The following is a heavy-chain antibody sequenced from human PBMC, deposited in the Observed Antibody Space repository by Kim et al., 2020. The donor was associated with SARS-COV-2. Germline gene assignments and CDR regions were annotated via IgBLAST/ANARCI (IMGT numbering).Heavy chain of an antibody. D-gene: IGHD5-18*01. CDR2: IYYSGRT. J-gene: IGHJ4*02. Sequence: SETLSLTCTVSGGSISSSTYYWGWIRQPPGKGLEWIATIYYSGRTFYNPSLKSRVTISVDTSKDQFSLKLSSVTAADTAVYYCSRVGYRNRYSTYVDYWGQGTLVSVSS. V-gene: IGHV4-39*01. CDR3: SRVGYRNRYSTYVDY. CDR1: GGSISSSTYY.